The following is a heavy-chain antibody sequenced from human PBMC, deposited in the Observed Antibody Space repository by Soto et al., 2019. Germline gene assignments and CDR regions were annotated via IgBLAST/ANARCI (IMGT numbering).Heavy chain of an antibody. D-gene: IGHD1-20*01. J-gene: IGHJ6*02. CDR3: ARRNNWKDVSGMDV. V-gene: IGHV4-39*01. CDR2: IYYSGST. CDR1: GGSISSSSYY. Sequence: PSETLSLTCTVSGGSISSSSYYWGWIRQPPGKGLEWIGSIYYSGSTYYNPSLKSRVTISVDTSKNQFSLKLSSVTAADTAVYYCARRNNWKDVSGMDVWGQGTTVTVSS.